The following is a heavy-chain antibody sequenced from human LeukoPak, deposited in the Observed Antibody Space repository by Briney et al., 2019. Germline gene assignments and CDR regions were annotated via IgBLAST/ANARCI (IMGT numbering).Heavy chain of an antibody. CDR1: GFTVSSNY. V-gene: IGHV3-66*01. J-gene: IGHJ6*02. Sequence: GGSLRLSCAASGFTVSSNYMSWVRQAPGKGLEWVSVIYSGGSTYYSDSVKGRFTISRDNSKNTLYLQMNSLRAEDTAVYYCARDKVYYGSGSYNYPPKAPYYYYGMDVWGQGTTVTVSS. CDR3: ARDKVYYGSGSYNYPPKAPYYYYGMDV. D-gene: IGHD3-10*01. CDR2: IYSGGST.